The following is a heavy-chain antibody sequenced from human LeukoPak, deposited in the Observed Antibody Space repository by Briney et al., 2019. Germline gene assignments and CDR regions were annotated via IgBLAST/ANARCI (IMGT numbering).Heavy chain of an antibody. CDR1: GFTFSSYS. V-gene: IGHV3-21*01. J-gene: IGHJ4*02. CDR2: ISSSSSYI. Sequence: GGSLRLSCAASGFTFSSYSMNWVRQAPGKGLEWVSSISSSSSYIYYADSVKGRFTISRDNAKNSLYLQMNSLRAGDTAVYYCARDYRVVTFDYWGQGTLVTVSS. CDR3: ARDYRVVTFDY. D-gene: IGHD2-21*02.